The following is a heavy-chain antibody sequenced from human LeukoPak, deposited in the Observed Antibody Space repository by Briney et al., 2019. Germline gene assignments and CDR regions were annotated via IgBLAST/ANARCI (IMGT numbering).Heavy chain of an antibody. V-gene: IGHV5-51*01. J-gene: IGHJ5*02. CDR3: ARRGYTYGSRVANWFDP. CDR1: GYSFPSYW. Sequence: GESLKISCKGSGYSFPSYWIGWVRQMPGKGLEWMGIIYPVNSDTRYSPSFQGQVTISADKSINTAYLRWSSLKASDTAMYYCARRGYTYGSRVANWFDPWGQGTLVTVSS. D-gene: IGHD5-18*01. CDR2: IYPVNSDT.